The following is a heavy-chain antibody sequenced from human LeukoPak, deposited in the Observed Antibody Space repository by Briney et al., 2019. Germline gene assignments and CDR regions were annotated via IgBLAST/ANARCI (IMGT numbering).Heavy chain of an antibody. CDR2: ITGSGISI. CDR3: AREVDGANSEAFFDY. D-gene: IGHD4-23*01. CDR1: GFTFSSQA. Sequence: GGSLSLFCAVSGFTFSSQAMRWARHSRGKGLECLSTITGSGISIYYAESVKGWFTISRDKPKNTLYLQMSRLRHEDTAVYYCAREVDGANSEAFFDYWGQGALVTVSS. J-gene: IGHJ4*02. V-gene: IGHV3-23*01.